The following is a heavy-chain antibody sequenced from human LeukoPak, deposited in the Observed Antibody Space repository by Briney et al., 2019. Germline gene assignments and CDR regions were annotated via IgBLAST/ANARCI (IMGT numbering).Heavy chain of an antibody. CDR1: GGSFSTNSNY. CDR3: ARGKRGYSSSWYDY. D-gene: IGHD6-13*01. CDR2: LYYSGST. J-gene: IGHJ4*02. Sequence: SETLSLTCTVSGGSFSTNSNYWGWIRQPPGKGLEWIGRLYYSGSTYYNPSLKSRVTISVDTSKNQFSLKLSSVTAADTAVYHCARGKRGYSSSWYDYWGQGTLVTVSS. V-gene: IGHV4-39*01.